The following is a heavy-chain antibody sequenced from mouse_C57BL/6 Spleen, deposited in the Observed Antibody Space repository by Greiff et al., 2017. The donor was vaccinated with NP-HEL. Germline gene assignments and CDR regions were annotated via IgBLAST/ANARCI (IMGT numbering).Heavy chain of an antibody. J-gene: IGHJ2*01. CDR1: GFPITSGYY. V-gene: IGHV12-3*01. D-gene: IGHD2-4*01. CDR2: ITHSGET. CDR3: AGDREEGIYYEYDEGGYFDY. Sequence: VQLQESGPGLVKPSQSLFLTCSITGFPITSGYYWIWIRQSPGKPLEWMGYITHSGETFYNPSLQSPISITRETSKNQFFLQLNSVTTEDTAMYYCAGDREEGIYYEYDEGGYFDYWGQGTTLTVAS.